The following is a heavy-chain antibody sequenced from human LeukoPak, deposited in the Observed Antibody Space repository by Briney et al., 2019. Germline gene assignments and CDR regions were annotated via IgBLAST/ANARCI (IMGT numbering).Heavy chain of an antibody. D-gene: IGHD3-3*01. CDR1: GFIFSSYA. CDR2: IKQDASQE. Sequence: GGSLRLSCAASGFIFSSYAMHWVRQAPGKGPEWVAHIKQDASQEYHVDSVKGRFTISRDNAKNSLYLQMNSLRAEDTAVYYCARGVVYPAWSGPHWSDYWGQGALVTVSS. V-gene: IGHV3-7*01. CDR3: ARGVVYPAWSGPHWSDY. J-gene: IGHJ4*02.